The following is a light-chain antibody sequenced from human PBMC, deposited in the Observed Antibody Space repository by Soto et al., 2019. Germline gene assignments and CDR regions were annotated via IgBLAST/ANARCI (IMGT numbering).Light chain of an antibody. CDR3: QSYHSSLSGYV. Sequence: QSVLTQPPSVSGAPGQRVTISCTGSSSNIGAGYDVHWYQRLPRTAPKLLIYGNSNRPSGVPDRFSGSKSGTSASLAITGLQAEDEADYYCQSYHSSLSGYVFGTGTKVTVL. CDR2: GNS. CDR1: SSNIGAGYD. V-gene: IGLV1-40*01. J-gene: IGLJ1*01.